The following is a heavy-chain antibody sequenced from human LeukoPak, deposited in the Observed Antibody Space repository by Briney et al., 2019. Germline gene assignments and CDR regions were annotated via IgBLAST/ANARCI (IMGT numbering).Heavy chain of an antibody. J-gene: IGHJ4*02. V-gene: IGHV3-73*01. CDR1: GFTFSGSA. D-gene: IGHD4-17*01. CDR2: IRSKANSYAT. Sequence: GGSLRLSCAASGFTFSGSAMHWVRQASGKGLEWVGRIRSKANSYATAYAVSVKGRFTISRDDSKNTAYLQMNSLKTEDTAVYYCTRHAPTTVTTYYFDYWGQGTLVTVSS. CDR3: TRHAPTTVTTYYFDY.